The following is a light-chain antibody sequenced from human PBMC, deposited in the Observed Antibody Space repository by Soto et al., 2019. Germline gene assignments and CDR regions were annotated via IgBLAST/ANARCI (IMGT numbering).Light chain of an antibody. CDR2: GNS. CDR1: SSNIGAGYD. CDR3: QSYDSSLSAPYV. J-gene: IGLJ1*01. V-gene: IGLV1-40*01. Sequence: QAVVTQPPSVSGAPGQRVTISCTGSSSNIGAGYDVHWYQQLPGTAPKLLIYGNSNRPSGVPDRFSGSKSGTSASLAITGRQAEDEADYYCQSYDSSLSAPYVFGTGTKVTVL.